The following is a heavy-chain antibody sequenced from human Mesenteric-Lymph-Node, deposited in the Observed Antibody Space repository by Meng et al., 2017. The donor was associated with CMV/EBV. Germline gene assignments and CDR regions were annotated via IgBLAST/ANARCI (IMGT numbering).Heavy chain of an antibody. V-gene: IGHV3-11*04. CDR3: ARDGDGNFDY. CDR1: GLTFGDYW. Sequence: GESLKISCAISGLTFGDYWMNWVRLAPGKGLEWVSFISGSGNTIYYADSVKGRFTISRDNAKNSLYLQMNSLRADDTAVYYCARDGDGNFDYWGQGTLVTVSS. D-gene: IGHD7-27*01. J-gene: IGHJ4*02. CDR2: ISGSGNTI.